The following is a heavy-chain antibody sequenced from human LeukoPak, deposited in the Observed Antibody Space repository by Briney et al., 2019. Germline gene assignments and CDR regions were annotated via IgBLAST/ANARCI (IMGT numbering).Heavy chain of an antibody. CDR1: GFTVRSSY. Sequence: GGSLRLSCAASGFTVRSSYMSWVRQAPGKGLECVSVIYSGGITKYADSVKGRFTISKDNSKNTLYLQMNSLRAEDTAVYYCVRNPSGEGDYWGQGTLVTVSS. CDR2: IYSGGIT. CDR3: VRNPSGEGDY. D-gene: IGHD1-26*01. J-gene: IGHJ4*02. V-gene: IGHV3-53*01.